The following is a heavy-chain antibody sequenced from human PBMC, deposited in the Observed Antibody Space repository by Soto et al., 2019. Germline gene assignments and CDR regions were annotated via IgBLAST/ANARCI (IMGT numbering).Heavy chain of an antibody. CDR1: GFTFSDYY. Sequence: PGGSLRLSCAASGFTFSDYYMSWIRQAPGKGLEWVSYISSSGSTIYYADSVKGRFTISRDNAKNSLYLQMNSLRAEDTAVYYCARDFPVVPYYYYYMDVWGKGTTVTVSS. D-gene: IGHD2-2*01. V-gene: IGHV3-11*01. J-gene: IGHJ6*03. CDR3: ARDFPVVPYYYYYMDV. CDR2: ISSSGSTI.